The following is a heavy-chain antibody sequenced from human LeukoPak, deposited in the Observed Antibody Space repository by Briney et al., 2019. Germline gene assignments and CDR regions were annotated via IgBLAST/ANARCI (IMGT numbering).Heavy chain of an antibody. Sequence: GGSLRLSCAASGFTFSSYSMNWVRQAPGKGLEWVSYISSSSSTIYYADSVKGRFTISRDNAKNSLYLQMNSLRAEDTAVYYCARDSGYRIVDHLDYWGQGILVTVSS. J-gene: IGHJ4*02. CDR3: ARDSGYRIVDHLDY. CDR2: ISSSSSTI. CDR1: GFTFSSYS. V-gene: IGHV3-48*01. D-gene: IGHD1-26*01.